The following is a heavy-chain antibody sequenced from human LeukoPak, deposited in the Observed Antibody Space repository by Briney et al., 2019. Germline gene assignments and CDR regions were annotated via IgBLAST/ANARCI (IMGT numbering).Heavy chain of an antibody. J-gene: IGHJ4*02. D-gene: IGHD2-2*01. CDR3: AKSTAPAGYYLDY. V-gene: IGHV3-30*18. Sequence: GGSLRLSCAACGFTFSTYGMHWVRQAPGKGLEWVAIISYDGNDKDYADSVRGRFTISRDNSKNTLYLQMNSLRGEDTAVYYCAKSTAPAGYYLDYWGQGILVTVSS. CDR2: ISYDGNDK. CDR1: GFTFSTYG.